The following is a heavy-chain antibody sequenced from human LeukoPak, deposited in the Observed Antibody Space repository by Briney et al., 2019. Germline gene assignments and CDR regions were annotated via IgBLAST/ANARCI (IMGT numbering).Heavy chain of an antibody. D-gene: IGHD2-2*02. J-gene: IGHJ5*02. Sequence: SETLSLTCTVSGGSISSYYWSWIRQPPGKGLEWIGYIYYSGSTNYNPSLKSRVTISVDRSKNQFSLKLSSVTAADTAVYYCARTYCSSTSCYTGEGNWFDPWGQGTLVTVSS. CDR2: IYYSGST. CDR1: GGSISSYY. CDR3: ARTYCSSTSCYTGEGNWFDP. V-gene: IGHV4-59*12.